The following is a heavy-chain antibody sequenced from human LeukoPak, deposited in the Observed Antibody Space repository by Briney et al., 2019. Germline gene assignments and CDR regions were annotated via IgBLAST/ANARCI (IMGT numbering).Heavy chain of an antibody. CDR3: ARDRWRQLVSGPYYYYYGMDV. CDR2: IYTSGST. V-gene: IGHV4-61*02. J-gene: IGHJ6*02. D-gene: IGHD6-13*01. CDR1: GGSISSGSYY. Sequence: KSSQTLSLTCTVSGGSISSGSYYWSWIRQPAGKGLGWIGRIYTSGSTNYNPSLKSRVTISVDTSKNQFSLKLSSVTAADTAVYYCARDRWRQLVSGPYYYYYGMDVWGQGTTVTVSS.